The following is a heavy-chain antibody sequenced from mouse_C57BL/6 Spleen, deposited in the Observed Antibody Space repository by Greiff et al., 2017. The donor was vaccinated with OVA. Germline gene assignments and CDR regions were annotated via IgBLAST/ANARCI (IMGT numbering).Heavy chain of an antibody. CDR2: ISYDGSN. V-gene: IGHV3-6*01. D-gene: IGHD2-4*01. Sequence: EVKLMESGPGLVKPSQSLSLTCSVTGYSITSGYYWNWIRQFPGNKLEWMGYISYDGSNNYNPSLKNRISITRDTSKNQFFLKLNSVTTEDTATYYCARGGVYYDYHGGMDYWGQGTSVTVSS. CDR3: ARGGVYYDYHGGMDY. J-gene: IGHJ4*01. CDR1: GYSITSGYY.